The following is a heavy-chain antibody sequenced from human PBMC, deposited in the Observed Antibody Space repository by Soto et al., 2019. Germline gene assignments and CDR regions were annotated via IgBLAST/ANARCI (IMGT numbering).Heavy chain of an antibody. D-gene: IGHD6-13*01. J-gene: IGHJ6*02. Sequence: GGSLRLSCAASGFTFRSYGMHWVRQAPGKGLEWVAVISYDGSNKYYADSVKGRFTISRDNSKNTLYLQMNSLRAEDTAVYYCAKEGSSWSLLDYYYGMDVWGQGTTVTVSS. CDR3: AKEGSSWSLLDYYYGMDV. CDR1: GFTFRSYG. CDR2: ISYDGSNK. V-gene: IGHV3-30*18.